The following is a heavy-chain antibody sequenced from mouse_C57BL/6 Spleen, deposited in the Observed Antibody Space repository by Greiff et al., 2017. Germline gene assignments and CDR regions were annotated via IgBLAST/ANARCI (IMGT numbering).Heavy chain of an antibody. V-gene: IGHV3-6*01. CDR3: ARERGDYFDY. Sequence: DVQLVESGPGLVKPSQSLSLTCSVTGYSITSGYYWNWIRQFPGNKLEWMGYISYDGSNNYNPSLKNRISITRDTSKNQFFLKLNSVTTEDTATYYCARERGDYFDYWGQGTTLTVSS. CDR1: GYSITSGYY. J-gene: IGHJ2*01. CDR2: ISYDGSN.